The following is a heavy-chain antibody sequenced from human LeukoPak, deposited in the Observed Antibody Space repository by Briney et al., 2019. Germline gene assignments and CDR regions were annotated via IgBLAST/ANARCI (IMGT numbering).Heavy chain of an antibody. Sequence: GASVKVSCKASGGTSSSYTISWVRQAPGQGLEWMGRIIPILGIANYAQKFQGRVTITADKFTSTAYMELSSLRSEDTAVYYCARERGYSNYVIDYWGQGTLVTVSS. CDR3: ARERGYSNYVIDY. D-gene: IGHD4-11*01. V-gene: IGHV1-69*04. CDR2: IIPILGIA. J-gene: IGHJ4*02. CDR1: GGTSSSYT.